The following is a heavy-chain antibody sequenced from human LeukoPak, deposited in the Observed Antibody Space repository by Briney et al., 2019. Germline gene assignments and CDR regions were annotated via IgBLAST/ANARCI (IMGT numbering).Heavy chain of an antibody. CDR1: GYTFTSYY. J-gene: IGHJ3*02. Sequence: GASVKVSCKASGYTFTSYYMHWVRQAPGQGLEWMGIINPSGGSTSYAQKFQGRVTMTRDMSTSTDYMELSSLRSEDTAVYYCARDQGGSRTTNDAFDIWGQGTMVTVSS. CDR3: ARDQGGSRTTNDAFDI. V-gene: IGHV1-46*01. D-gene: IGHD1-1*01. CDR2: INPSGGST.